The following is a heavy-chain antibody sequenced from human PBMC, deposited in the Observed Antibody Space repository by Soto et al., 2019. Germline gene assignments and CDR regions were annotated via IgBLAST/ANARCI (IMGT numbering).Heavy chain of an antibody. D-gene: IGHD6-19*01. CDR1: GGSLRSFY. J-gene: IGHJ4*02. V-gene: IGHV4-59*01. CDR2: SFYTGGI. Sequence: PSETLSLTCTVSGGSLRSFYWSWIRQPPGKGLEWIGYSFYTGGIRYNPSLESRVTISLDTSTNQFSLRLSSVTAADTAVYYCKTGTGTSGWLGWSQGTLVTVSS. CDR3: KTGTGTSGWLG.